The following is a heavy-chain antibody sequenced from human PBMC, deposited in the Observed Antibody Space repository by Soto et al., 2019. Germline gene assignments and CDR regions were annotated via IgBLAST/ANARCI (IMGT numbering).Heavy chain of an antibody. J-gene: IGHJ4*02. CDR2: IYWNDDK. CDR3: AHRLVTGRSSAYFNY. CDR1: GFSLSASGVG. V-gene: IGHV2-5*01. Sequence: QITLKESGPTLVKPTQTLTLTCAFSGFSLSASGVGVGWIRQPPGTALDWLALIYWNDDKRYSPSLKSRLTITKDTSKNQVVLTMTNMDPVDTGTYCCAHRLVTGRSSAYFNYWGQGILVTVSS. D-gene: IGHD2-21*02.